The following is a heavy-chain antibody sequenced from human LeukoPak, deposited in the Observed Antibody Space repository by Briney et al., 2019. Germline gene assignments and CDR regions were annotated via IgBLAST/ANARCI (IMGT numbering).Heavy chain of an antibody. D-gene: IGHD6-25*01. CDR1: GVSITTYY. CDR2: IYHSGST. V-gene: IGHV4-59*12. CDR3: ARGGRPLDY. J-gene: IGHJ4*02. Sequence: PSETLSLTCTVSGVSITTYYWSWIRQPPGKGLEWIGYIYHSGSTNYNPSLKSRVTISVDTSKNQFSLKLSSVTAADTAVYYCARGGRPLDYWGQGTLVTVSS.